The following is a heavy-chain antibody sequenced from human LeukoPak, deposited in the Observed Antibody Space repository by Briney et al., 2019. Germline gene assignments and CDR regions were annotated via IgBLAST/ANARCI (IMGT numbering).Heavy chain of an antibody. CDR2: IYYSGST. D-gene: IGHD1-26*01. CDR1: GGSISSSIYY. V-gene: IGHV4-39*07. J-gene: IGHJ4*02. CDR3: VKSELGGAFDY. Sequence: SETLSLTCTVSGGSISSSIYYWGWIRQPPGKGLEWIGSIYYSGSTYYNPSLKSRVTISVDTSKNQFSLKLSSVTAADTAVYYCVKSELGGAFDYWGQGTLVTVSS.